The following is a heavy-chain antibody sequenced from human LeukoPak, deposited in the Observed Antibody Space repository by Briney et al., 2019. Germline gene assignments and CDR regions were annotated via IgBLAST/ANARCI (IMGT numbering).Heavy chain of an antibody. V-gene: IGHV3-33*06. J-gene: IGHJ6*02. CDR2: IWYDGSNK. CDR1: GFTFSSYG. D-gene: IGHD6-13*01. Sequence: RPGRSLRLSCAASGFTFSSYGMHWVRQAPGKGLEWVAVIWYDGSNKYYADSVKGRFTISKDNSKNTVYLQMSSLRVDDTAVYYCAKAASSSWPSYYYGMDVWGQGTTVTVSS. CDR3: AKAASSSWPSYYYGMDV.